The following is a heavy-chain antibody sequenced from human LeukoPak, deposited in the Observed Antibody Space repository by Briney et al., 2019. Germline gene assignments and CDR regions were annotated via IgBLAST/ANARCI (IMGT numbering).Heavy chain of an antibody. Sequence: ASVKVSCKASGYTFTNYGITWVRQAPGQGPEWMGWIGAYNFKTGHAQKLQGRVTITTDTSTSTVYMELRSLTSDDTAVYYCARGWSFDRAYYDYWGQGTLVTVSS. CDR1: GYTFTNYG. CDR3: ARGWSFDRAYYDY. J-gene: IGHJ4*02. CDR2: IGAYNFKT. V-gene: IGHV1-18*01. D-gene: IGHD2-21*01.